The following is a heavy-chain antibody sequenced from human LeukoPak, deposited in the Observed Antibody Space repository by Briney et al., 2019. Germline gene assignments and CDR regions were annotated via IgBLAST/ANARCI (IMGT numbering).Heavy chain of an antibody. CDR1: GGTFSSYA. Sequence: GASVKVSCKASGGTFSSYAISWVRQAPGQGLEWMGGIIPIFGTANYAQKFQGRVTITADESTSTAYMELSSLRSEDTAVYYCARDHGYCSSTSCYYTYYGMDVWGQGTTVTVSS. D-gene: IGHD2-2*03. J-gene: IGHJ6*02. V-gene: IGHV1-69*13. CDR2: IIPIFGTA. CDR3: ARDHGYCSSTSCYYTYYGMDV.